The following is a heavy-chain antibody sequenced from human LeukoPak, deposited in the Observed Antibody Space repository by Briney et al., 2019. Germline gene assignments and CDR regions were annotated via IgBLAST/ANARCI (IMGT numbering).Heavy chain of an antibody. CDR1: GGTFSGYA. J-gene: IGHJ6*02. CDR3: ASGVRGSGSYPMDV. V-gene: IGHV1-69*13. Sequence: PVKVSCKASGGTFSGYAISWVRQAPGQGLEWMGGIIPIFGTANYAQKFQGRVTITADESTSTAYMELSSLRSEDTAVYYCASGVRGSGSYPMDVWGQGTTVTVSS. CDR2: IIPIFGTA. D-gene: IGHD3-10*01.